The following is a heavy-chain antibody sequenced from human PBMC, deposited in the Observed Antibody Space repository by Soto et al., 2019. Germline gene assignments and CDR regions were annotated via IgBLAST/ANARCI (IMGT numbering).Heavy chain of an antibody. CDR3: ASEDSFKLAY. CDR1: GGSISNGNW. CDR2: IFHSGST. Sequence: QVHLQESGPGLVKPSGTLSLTCGVSGGSISNGNWWSWVRQPPGKGLEWIGEIFHSGSTNYNPSLKSRVIISVDNSKNQFSLNLNSLTVADSAVYYCASEDSFKLAYWGQGTLVTVSS. J-gene: IGHJ4*02. D-gene: IGHD2-15*01. V-gene: IGHV4-4*02.